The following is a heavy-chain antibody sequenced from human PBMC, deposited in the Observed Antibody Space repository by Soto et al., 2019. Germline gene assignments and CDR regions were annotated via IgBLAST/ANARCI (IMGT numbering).Heavy chain of an antibody. D-gene: IGHD2-15*01. Sequence: QITLKESGPTLVKPTQTLTLTCTFSGFSLSTSGVGVGWIRQPPGKALEWLALIYWDDDKRYSPSLKSRLTIIKDTSKNQVVLTMTNMDPVDTATYYCAHRPSYCSGGSCYSGFDYWGQGTLVTVSS. V-gene: IGHV2-5*02. CDR2: IYWDDDK. CDR1: GFSLSTSGVG. CDR3: AHRPSYCSGGSCYSGFDY. J-gene: IGHJ4*02.